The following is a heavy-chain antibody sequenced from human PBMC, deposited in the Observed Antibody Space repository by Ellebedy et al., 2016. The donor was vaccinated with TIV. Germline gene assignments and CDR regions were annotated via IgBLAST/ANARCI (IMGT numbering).Heavy chain of an antibody. CDR1: GYSFTSYW. D-gene: IGHD5-12*01. CDR3: ARQEYSGSSWFDP. J-gene: IGHJ5*02. CDR2: IDPSDSYI. V-gene: IGHV5-10-1*04. Sequence: GESLKISCKGSGYSFTSYWIGWVRQMPGKGLEWMGRIDPSDSYIHYSPSFEGQVTISADKSISTVYLQWSSLKASDTAIYYCARQEYSGSSWFDPWGQGTLVTVSS.